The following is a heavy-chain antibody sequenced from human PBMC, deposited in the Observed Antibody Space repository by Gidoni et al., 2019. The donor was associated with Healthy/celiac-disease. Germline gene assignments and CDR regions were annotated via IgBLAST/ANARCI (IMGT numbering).Heavy chain of an antibody. CDR2: ISSSSNYI. CDR3: ARESYDSSGYYSVGAFDI. CDR1: GFTFSSYR. J-gene: IGHJ3*02. V-gene: IGHV3-21*01. Sequence: EVQLVESGGGLVKPGGSRRLSCAASGFTFSSYRMNWVRQAPGKGLEWVSSISSSSNYIYYADSVKGRFTISRDNAKNSLYLQMNSLRAEDTAVYYCARESYDSSGYYSVGAFDIWGQGTMVTVSS. D-gene: IGHD3-22*01.